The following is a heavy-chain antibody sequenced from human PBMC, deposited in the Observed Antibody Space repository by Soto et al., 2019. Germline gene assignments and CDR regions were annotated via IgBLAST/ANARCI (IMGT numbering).Heavy chain of an antibody. CDR3: ARGFVSYRNPGYYYYYYMDV. J-gene: IGHJ6*03. CDR2: IKQDGSEK. D-gene: IGHD4-4*01. Sequence: EVQLVESGGGLVQPGGSLRLSCAASGFTFSSYWMSWVRQAPGKGLEWVANIKQDGSEKYYVDSVKGRFTISRDNAKNSLYLQMNSLRAEDTAVYYCARGFVSYRNPGYYYYYYMDVWGKGTTVTVSS. CDR1: GFTFSSYW. V-gene: IGHV3-7*01.